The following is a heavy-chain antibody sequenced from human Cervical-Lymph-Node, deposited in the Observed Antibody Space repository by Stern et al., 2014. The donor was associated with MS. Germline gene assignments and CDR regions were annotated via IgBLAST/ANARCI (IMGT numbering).Heavy chain of an antibody. D-gene: IGHD3-16*01. CDR3: ARDGSRYDYVWGSSRY. CDR2: IKQDGSEK. CDR1: GFTFSSYW. V-gene: IGHV3-7*03. J-gene: IGHJ4*02. Sequence: EVQLVESGGGLVQPGGSLRLSCAASGFTFSSYWMSWVRQAPGKGLEWVANIKQDGSEKYYVDSVKGRFTISRDNAKNSLYLQMNSLRAEDTAVYYCARDGSRYDYVWGSSRYWGQGTLVTVSS.